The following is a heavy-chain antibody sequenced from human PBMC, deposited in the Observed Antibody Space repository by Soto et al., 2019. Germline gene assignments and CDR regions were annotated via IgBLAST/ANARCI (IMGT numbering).Heavy chain of an antibody. CDR2: ISSSGSTI. V-gene: IGHV3-48*03. CDR1: GFTFSSYE. Sequence: EVQLVESGGGLVQPGGSLRLSCAASGFTFSSYEMNWVRQAPGKGLEWVSYISSSGSTIYYADSVKGRFTISRDNAKNSLYLQMNSLRAEDTAVYYCARAAGFGELGVGWLDYWGQGTLVTVSS. CDR3: ARAAGFGELGVGWLDY. J-gene: IGHJ4*02. D-gene: IGHD3-10*01.